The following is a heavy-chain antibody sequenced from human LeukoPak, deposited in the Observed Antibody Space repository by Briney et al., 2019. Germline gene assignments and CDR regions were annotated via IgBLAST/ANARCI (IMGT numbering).Heavy chain of an antibody. CDR2: LYNSGST. J-gene: IGHJ3*02. D-gene: IGHD1-26*01. Sequence: PSETLSLTCTVSGGSISTYYWNWMRQPPGKGLEWIGYLYNSGSTNCNPSLKSRLTISVDMSKNQLSLKLSSVTAADTAVYYCARGVTSPLDAFDIWGQGTMVTVSS. CDR3: ARGVTSPLDAFDI. CDR1: GGSISTYY. V-gene: IGHV4-59*01.